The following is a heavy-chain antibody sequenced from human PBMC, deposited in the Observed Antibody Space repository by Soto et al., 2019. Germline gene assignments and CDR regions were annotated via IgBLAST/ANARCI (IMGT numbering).Heavy chain of an antibody. CDR3: ARESFSASPNFFDY. J-gene: IGHJ4*02. CDR1: GFAFSNYE. D-gene: IGHD1-26*01. V-gene: IGHV3-48*03. CDR2: ISLSGSTI. Sequence: GGSLRLSCAVSGFAFSNYEMNWVRQAPGKGLEWVSYISLSGSTIYYADSVKGRFTISRDDAKDSLYLEMDSLRADDTAVYYCARESFSASPNFFDYLGQGTLVTVSS.